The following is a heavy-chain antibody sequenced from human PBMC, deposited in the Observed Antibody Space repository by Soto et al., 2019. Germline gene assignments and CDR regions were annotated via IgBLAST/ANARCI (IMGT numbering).Heavy chain of an antibody. V-gene: IGHV3-30*18. D-gene: IGHD6-19*01. J-gene: IGHJ4*02. CDR2: ISYDGSNK. CDR1: GFTFSSYG. Sequence: GGSLRLSCAASGFTFSSYGMHWVRQAPGKGLEWVAVISYDGSNKYYADSVKGRFTISRDNSKNTLYLQMNSLRAEDTAVYYCAKGDSSGWYYFDYWGQGTLVTVSS. CDR3: AKGDSSGWYYFDY.